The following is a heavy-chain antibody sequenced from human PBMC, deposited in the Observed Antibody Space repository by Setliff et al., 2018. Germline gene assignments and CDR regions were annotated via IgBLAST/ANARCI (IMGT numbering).Heavy chain of an antibody. CDR2: ISPRWST. V-gene: IGHV4-61*09. CDR3: ARSPSSGAYWNPRPFYSDY. J-gene: IGHJ4*02. D-gene: IGHD1-26*01. Sequence: SETLSLTCSVSGASITSGGFYWTWIRQPAGKGLEWIGHISPRWSTTYNPSVKSRVTISLDTSKNHFSLKLDSVTAADTALYYCARSPSSGAYWNPRPFYSDYWARGTLFTVSS. CDR1: GASITSGGFY.